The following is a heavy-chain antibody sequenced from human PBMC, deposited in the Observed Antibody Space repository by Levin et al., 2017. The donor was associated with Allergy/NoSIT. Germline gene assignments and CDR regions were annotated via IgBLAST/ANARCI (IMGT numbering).Heavy chain of an antibody. J-gene: IGHJ4*02. CDR3: ARGRRLRVGELRTVRGPMFGF. Sequence: SETLSLNCAVYGGSFSGHYWTWIRQPPGKGLEWIGEMNHSGSTNLNPSLKSRVTISVAPSKNQFSLRLSSVTAADTAVYYCARGRRLRVGELRTVRGPMFGFWGEGTLVTVCS. D-gene: IGHD3-16*01. CDR2: MNHSGST. CDR1: GGSFSGHY. V-gene: IGHV4-34*01.